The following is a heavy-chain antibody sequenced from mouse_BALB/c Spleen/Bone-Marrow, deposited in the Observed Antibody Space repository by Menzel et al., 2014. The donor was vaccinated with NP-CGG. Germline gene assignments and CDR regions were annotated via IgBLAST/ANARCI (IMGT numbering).Heavy chain of an antibody. V-gene: IGHV1-82*01. CDR1: GYAFSSSW. CDR3: ARNDGYS. J-gene: IGHJ3*01. CDR2: IYPGDGDT. Sequence: LVESGPELVKPGASVKISCKTSGYAFSSSWMNWVKQRPGQGLEWIGRIYPGDGDTNYNGKSKGKATLTADKSSSTAYMQLSSLTSVDSAVYFCARNDGYSWGQGTLVTVSA. D-gene: IGHD2-3*01.